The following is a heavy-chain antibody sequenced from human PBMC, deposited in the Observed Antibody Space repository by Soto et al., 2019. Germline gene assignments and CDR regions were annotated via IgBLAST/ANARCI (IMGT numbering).Heavy chain of an antibody. Sequence: GGSLRLSCAASGFTFSNYTMHWVRQAPGKGLEWVTLISYDEIDKYYADAVKGRFTISRDNSKNTLFLQMDSLRAEDTAVYYCAGRSGSSDYWGQGTLVTVSS. CDR2: ISYDEIDK. CDR3: AGRSGSSDY. D-gene: IGHD3-10*01. J-gene: IGHJ4*02. CDR1: GFTFSNYT. V-gene: IGHV3-30*04.